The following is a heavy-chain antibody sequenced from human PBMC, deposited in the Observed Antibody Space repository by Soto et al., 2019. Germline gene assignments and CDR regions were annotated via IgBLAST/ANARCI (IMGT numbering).Heavy chain of an antibody. CDR2: IFSNDEK. Sequence: QVTVKESGPVLVKPTETLTLTCTVSGFSLSNAGLGVSWIRQPPGKALEWLAHIFSNDEKSYSTSLKSRLTTPKDTSKSQVVPTMTNMDPVDTATYYCASTYSSSWYWFDPWGQGTLVTVSS. CDR1: GFSLSNAGLG. J-gene: IGHJ5*02. V-gene: IGHV2-26*04. D-gene: IGHD6-13*01. CDR3: ASTYSSSWYWFDP.